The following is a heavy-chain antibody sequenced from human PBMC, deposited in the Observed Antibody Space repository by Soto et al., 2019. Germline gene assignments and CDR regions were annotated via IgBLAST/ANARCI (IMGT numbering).Heavy chain of an antibody. V-gene: IGHV4-34*01. CDR3: PRGRWRRSAFDV. CDR2: INHSGST. CDR1: GGSFSGYY. Sequence: QVQLQQWGAGLLKPSETLSLTCAVYGGSFSGYYWSWIRQPPGKGLEGIGEINHSGSTNYNPSLKDRVTRSVDTSRTQFSLKLGSVTAAATAVYYWPRGRWRRSAFDVWGQGTLVTVSS. J-gene: IGHJ4*02. D-gene: IGHD5-12*01.